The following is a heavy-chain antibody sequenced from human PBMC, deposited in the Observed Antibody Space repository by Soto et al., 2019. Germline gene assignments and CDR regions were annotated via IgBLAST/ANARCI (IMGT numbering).Heavy chain of an antibody. CDR2: ISWNSGSI. V-gene: IGHV3-9*01. D-gene: IGHD3-22*01. CDR1: GFTFDDYA. Sequence: GGSLRLSCAASGFTFDDYAMHWVRQAPGKGLEWVSGISWNSGSIGYADSVKGRFTISSDNAKNSLYLQMNSLRAEDTALYYCASGSGDSSGYYELDYWGQGT. J-gene: IGHJ4*02. CDR3: ASGSGDSSGYYELDY.